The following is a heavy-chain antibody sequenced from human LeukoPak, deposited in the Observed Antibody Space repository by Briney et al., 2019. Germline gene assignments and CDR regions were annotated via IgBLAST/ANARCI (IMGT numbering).Heavy chain of an antibody. Sequence: PSETLSLTCTVSGGSISSSSYYWGWIRQPPGTGLEWLGTIYYSGSTYYNPSLKSRVTLSVDTSKNQFSLKLSSVTAADTAVYYCARRVQQLGYFDYWGQGTLVTVSS. CDR2: IYYSGST. D-gene: IGHD6-13*01. CDR1: GGSISSSSYY. V-gene: IGHV4-39*01. J-gene: IGHJ4*02. CDR3: ARRVQQLGYFDY.